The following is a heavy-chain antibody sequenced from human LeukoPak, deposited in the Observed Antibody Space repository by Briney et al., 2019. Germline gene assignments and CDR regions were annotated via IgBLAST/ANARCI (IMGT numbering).Heavy chain of an antibody. CDR1: GYTLTELS. V-gene: IGHV1-24*01. J-gene: IGHJ6*02. CDR2: FDPEDGET. D-gene: IGHD2-2*01. Sequence: GASVKVSCKVSGYTLTELSMHWVRQASGKGLEWRGGFDPEDGETIYAQKCQGRVTMTEDTSTEPAYMELSSLRSEDTAVYYCATDRCSSTSCYVRGYYYYGMDVWGQGTTVTVSS. CDR3: ATDRCSSTSCYVRGYYYYGMDV.